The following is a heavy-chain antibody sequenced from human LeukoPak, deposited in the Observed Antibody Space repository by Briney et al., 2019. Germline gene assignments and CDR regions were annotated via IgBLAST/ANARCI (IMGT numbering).Heavy chain of an antibody. CDR2: ISSSSTYI. V-gene: IGHV3-21*01. J-gene: IGHJ4*02. D-gene: IGHD4/OR15-4a*01. Sequence: PGGSLILSCAASGFTFSSYSMNWVRQAPGMGLEWVSSISSSSTYIYYADSVKGRFTISRDNTKNSLYLQMNSLRAEDTAVYYCARFQGAHYWGQGTLVTVSS. CDR1: GFTFSSYS. CDR3: ARFQGAHY.